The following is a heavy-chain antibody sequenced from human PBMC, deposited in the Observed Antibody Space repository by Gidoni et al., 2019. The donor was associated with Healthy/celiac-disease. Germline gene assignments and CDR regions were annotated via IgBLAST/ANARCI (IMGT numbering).Heavy chain of an antibody. CDR2: SSWNSGSI. V-gene: IGHV3-9*01. CDR3: AKDTKRVLYNWNGGFDY. CDR1: GFTFDDYA. Sequence: EVQLVESGGGLVQPGRSLRLSCAASGFTFDDYAMHWVRQAPGKGLEWVSGSSWNSGSIGYADSVKGRFTISRDNAKNSLYLQMNSLRAEDTALYYCAKDTKRVLYNWNGGFDYWGQGTLVTVSS. J-gene: IGHJ4*02. D-gene: IGHD1-1*01.